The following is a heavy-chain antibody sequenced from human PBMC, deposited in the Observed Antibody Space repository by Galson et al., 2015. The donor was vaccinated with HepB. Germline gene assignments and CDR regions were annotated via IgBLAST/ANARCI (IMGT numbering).Heavy chain of an antibody. CDR3: ATDEGGPHS. CDR1: GFTFSRYS. J-gene: IGHJ4*02. V-gene: IGHV3-48*04. D-gene: IGHD1-26*01. CDR2: ISSSSHTI. Sequence: SLRLSCAASGFTFSRYSMNWVRQAPGKGLEWISYISSSSHTIYYADSVKGRFTISRDNAKHSLYLQMNSLRAEDTAVYYCATDEGGPHSWGQGTLVTVSS.